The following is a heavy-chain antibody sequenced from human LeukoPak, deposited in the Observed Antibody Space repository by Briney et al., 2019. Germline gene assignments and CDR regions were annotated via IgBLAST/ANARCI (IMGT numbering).Heavy chain of an antibody. Sequence: ASVKVSCKASGYTFTNYGISWVRQAPGQGLEGMGWISAYNGNTHYAQNLQGRVTMTTDTSTSTAYMELKSLRSDDTAVYYCARGGHRRYYYTSGSAFDPWGQGTLVTVSS. CDR3: ARGGHRRYYYTSGSAFDP. D-gene: IGHD3-10*01. V-gene: IGHV1-18*01. CDR1: GYTFTNYG. CDR2: ISAYNGNT. J-gene: IGHJ5*02.